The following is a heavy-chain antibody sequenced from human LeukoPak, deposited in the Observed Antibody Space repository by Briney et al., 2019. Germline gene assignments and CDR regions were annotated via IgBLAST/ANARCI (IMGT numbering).Heavy chain of an antibody. CDR2: IGGNGRTI. J-gene: IGHJ3*02. CDR1: GFTFSDSGLTFSDYF. CDR3: ARALGAFDI. Sequence: GGSLRLSCAGSGFTFSDSGLTFSDYFMSWVRQAPGKGLEWVSDIGGNGRTIYYADSVRGRFTISRDNAKNSLYLQMDSLRAEDTAVYYCARALGAFDIWGQGTMVTVSS. D-gene: IGHD7-27*01. V-gene: IGHV3-11*01.